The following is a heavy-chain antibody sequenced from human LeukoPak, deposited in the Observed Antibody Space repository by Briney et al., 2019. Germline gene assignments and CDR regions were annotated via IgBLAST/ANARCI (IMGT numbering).Heavy chain of an antibody. J-gene: IGHJ4*02. CDR1: GGSISSGRYY. CDR3: ARGLWDYEVTPDY. Sequence: SQTLSLTCTVSGGSISSGRYYWSWIRQPAGKGLEWIGRVYTSGSTDYSPSLKSRVTISVDTSQNQFSLRLSSVTAADTAVYYCARGLWDYEVTPDYWGQGTLVTVSS. CDR2: VYTSGST. V-gene: IGHV4-61*02. D-gene: IGHD4-23*01.